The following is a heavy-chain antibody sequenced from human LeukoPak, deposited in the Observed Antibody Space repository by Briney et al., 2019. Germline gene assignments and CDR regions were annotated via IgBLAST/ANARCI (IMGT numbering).Heavy chain of an antibody. Sequence: GGSLRLSCTASGFSFSSYDMNWVRQAPGRELEWVSHISSISTTIYYTDSVKGRFTISRDNAKNSLYLQMNSLRVEDTGVYYGASLYGEILDYWGQGTLVTVSS. CDR2: ISSISTTI. J-gene: IGHJ4*02. D-gene: IGHD4-17*01. CDR3: ASLYGEILDY. CDR1: GFSFSSYD. V-gene: IGHV3-48*03.